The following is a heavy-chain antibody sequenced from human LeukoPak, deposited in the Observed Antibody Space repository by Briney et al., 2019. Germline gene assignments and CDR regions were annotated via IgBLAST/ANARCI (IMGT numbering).Heavy chain of an antibody. CDR1: GFTVSSNY. Sequence: GGSLRLSCAASGFTVSSNYMSWVRQAPGKGLEWVSVIYSGGSTYYADSVKGRFTISRDNAKNSLYLQMNGLRAEDTAVYYCARDSGDYSSPVDYWGQGTLVTVSS. D-gene: IGHD1-26*01. V-gene: IGHV3-53*01. CDR3: ARDSGDYSSPVDY. J-gene: IGHJ4*02. CDR2: IYSGGST.